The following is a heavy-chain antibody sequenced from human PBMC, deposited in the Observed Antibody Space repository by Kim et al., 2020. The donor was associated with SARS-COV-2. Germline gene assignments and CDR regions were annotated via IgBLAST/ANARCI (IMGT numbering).Heavy chain of an antibody. Sequence: GGSLRLSCAASGFTFTTYHMSWVRQAPGKGLEWVSHINSGSYSIYYAASVKGRFTVSRDNAKNSLYLQMSSLIHEDTAIYYCARDSNRGGTFDFWGRGVLVTVSS. CDR2: INSGSYSI. CDR3: ARDSNRGGTFDF. V-gene: IGHV3-48*02. D-gene: IGHD2-15*01. CDR1: GFTFTTYH. J-gene: IGHJ4*02.